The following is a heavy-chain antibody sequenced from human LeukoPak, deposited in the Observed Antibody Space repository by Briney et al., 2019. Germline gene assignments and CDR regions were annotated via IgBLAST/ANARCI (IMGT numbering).Heavy chain of an antibody. CDR2: IHSSGST. V-gene: IGHV4-30-4*01. J-gene: IGHJ4*02. CDR3: ATKPNGDYYFDY. CDR1: GGSISSWDYY. Sequence: SETLSLTCTVSGGSISSWDYYWSWIRQPPGKGLEWIGYIHSSGSTYYDPSLKSRVTISVDTSKNQFSLRLSSVTAADTAVYYCATKPNGDYYFDYWGQGTLVTVSS. D-gene: IGHD4-17*01.